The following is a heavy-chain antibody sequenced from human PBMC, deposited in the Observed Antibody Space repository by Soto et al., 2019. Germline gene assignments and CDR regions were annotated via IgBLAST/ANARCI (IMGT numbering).Heavy chain of an antibody. CDR2: IYHSGST. Sequence: SETLSLTCAVSGCSISSGGYSWSWIRQPPGKGLEWIGYIYHSGSTYYNPSLKSRVTISVDRSKNQFSPKLSSVTAADTAVYYCARVPDVWGQGTTVTVSS. CDR3: ARVPDV. V-gene: IGHV4-30-2*01. J-gene: IGHJ6*02. CDR1: GCSISSGGYS.